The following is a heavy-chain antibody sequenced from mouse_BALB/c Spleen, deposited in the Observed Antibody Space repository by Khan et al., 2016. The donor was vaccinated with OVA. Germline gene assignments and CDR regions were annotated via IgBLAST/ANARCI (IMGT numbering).Heavy chain of an antibody. D-gene: IGHD1-1*01. V-gene: IGHV3-2*02. CDR3: ARVYGGDFDY. J-gene: IGHJ2*01. CDR2: ISYNGNT. Sequence: VQLKESGPGLVKPSQSLSLTCTVTGSSITTDYAWNWIRQFPGNKLEWMGFISYNGNTKYNPSLKSRISITRDTSKNQFFLQLKSVTTEDTARYYCARVYGGDFDYWGQGTTLTVSA. CDR1: GSSITTDYA.